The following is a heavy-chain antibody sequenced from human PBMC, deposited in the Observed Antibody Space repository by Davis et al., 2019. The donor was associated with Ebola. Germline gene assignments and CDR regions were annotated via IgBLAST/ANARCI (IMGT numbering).Heavy chain of an antibody. Sequence: SETLSLTCAVSGYSISSGYYWGWIRQPPGKGLEWIGSIYHSGSTYYNPSLKSRVTISVHTSKNQFSLKLSSVTAADTAVYYCARGPHRGNYGDYADWGQGTLVTVSS. V-gene: IGHV4-38-2*01. CDR1: GYSISSGYY. CDR3: ARGPHRGNYGDYAD. J-gene: IGHJ4*02. CDR2: IYHSGST. D-gene: IGHD4-17*01.